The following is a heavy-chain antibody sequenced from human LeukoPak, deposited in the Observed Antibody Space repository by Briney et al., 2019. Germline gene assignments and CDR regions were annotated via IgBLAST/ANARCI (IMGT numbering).Heavy chain of an antibody. CDR1: GFIFSTYG. D-gene: IGHD3-10*01. CDR2: TSYDGSNK. Sequence: PGGSLRLSCAASGFIFSTYGMHWVRQAPGKGLEWVAVTSYDGSNKYYADSVKGRFTISRDNSKNTLYLQMNSLRAEDTAVYYCAKDWPQTYGSGSYKRFGYYYGMDVWGQGTTVTVSS. J-gene: IGHJ6*02. V-gene: IGHV3-30*18. CDR3: AKDWPQTYGSGSYKRFGYYYGMDV.